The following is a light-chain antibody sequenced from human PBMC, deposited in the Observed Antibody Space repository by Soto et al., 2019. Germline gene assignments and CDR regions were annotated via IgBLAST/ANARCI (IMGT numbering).Light chain of an antibody. Sequence: QSVLTQPPSVSGAPGQRVTISCTGSSSNIGAGYDVHWYQQLPGTAPKLLIYGNSNRPSGVPDRFSGSKSGTSASLAITGLHAEDEADYYCQSYDSSLRGWVFGGGTKVTVL. V-gene: IGLV1-40*01. J-gene: IGLJ3*02. CDR3: QSYDSSLRGWV. CDR1: SSNIGAGYD. CDR2: GNS.